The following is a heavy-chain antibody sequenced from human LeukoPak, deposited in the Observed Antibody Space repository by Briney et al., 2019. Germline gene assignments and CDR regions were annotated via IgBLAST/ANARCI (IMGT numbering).Heavy chain of an antibody. CDR3: ASGYCSGGSCPWY. CDR1: GFTFSSYA. J-gene: IGHJ4*02. Sequence: SCKASGFTFSSYAMHWVRQAPGKGLEWVAVISYDGSNKYYADSVKGRFTISRDNSKNTLYLQMNSLRAEDTAVYYCASGYCSGGSCPWYWGQGTLVTVSS. D-gene: IGHD2-15*01. CDR2: ISYDGSNK. V-gene: IGHV3-30-3*01.